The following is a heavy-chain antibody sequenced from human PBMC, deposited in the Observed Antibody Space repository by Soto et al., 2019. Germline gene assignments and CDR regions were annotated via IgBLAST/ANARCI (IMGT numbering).Heavy chain of an antibody. CDR1: GFSVGSNY. D-gene: IGHD3-22*01. J-gene: IGHJ4*02. V-gene: IGHV3-7*01. Sequence: PGGSLRLSCAASGFSVGSNYMTWVRQAPGKGLEWVANINQDVSQKLYVDSVRGRFTISRDNAKNSVYLQMNNLRADDTAVYYCAKIGYNDWDFDYWGQGTLVTVSS. CDR3: AKIGYNDWDFDY. CDR2: INQDVSQK.